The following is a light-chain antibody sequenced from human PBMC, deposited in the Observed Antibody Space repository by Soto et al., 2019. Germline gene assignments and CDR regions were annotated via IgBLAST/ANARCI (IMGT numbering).Light chain of an antibody. CDR3: TSFTSSKTWV. CDR2: EVI. V-gene: IGLV2-14*01. Sequence: QSALTQPASVSGSPGQSIAISCTGTSSDVGGYGYVSWFQQHPGRAPKLLIYEVINRPSGVSTRFSGSKSGNTASLTISGLQAEDEADFYCTSFTSSKTWVFGGGTQLTVL. J-gene: IGLJ3*02. CDR1: SSDVGGYGY.